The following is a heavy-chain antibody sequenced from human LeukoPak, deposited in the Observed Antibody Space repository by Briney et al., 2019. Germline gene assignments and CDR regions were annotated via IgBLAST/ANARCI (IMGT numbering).Heavy chain of an antibody. V-gene: IGHV3-23*01. CDR2: ISGSGGGT. CDR3: AKFGGEYYYDSSGYTDY. Sequence: GGSLRLSCAASGFTFSSYAMSWVRQAPGKGLEWVSAISGSGGGTYYADSVKGRFTISRDNSKNTLYLQMNSLRAEDTAVYYCAKFGGEYYYDSSGYTDYWGQGTLVTVSS. CDR1: GFTFSSYA. J-gene: IGHJ4*02. D-gene: IGHD3-22*01.